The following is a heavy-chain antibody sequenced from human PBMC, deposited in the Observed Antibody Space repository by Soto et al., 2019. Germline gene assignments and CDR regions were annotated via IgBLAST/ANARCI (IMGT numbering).Heavy chain of an antibody. D-gene: IGHD1-26*01. J-gene: IGHJ4*02. CDR3: ARGPGAGHELLY. V-gene: IGHV4-31*03. CDR1: GATITSVGNY. Sequence: VQLQESGPGLLKASQTLSLTCTVSGATITSVGNYLSWLRQHPEKGLEWIGHIYYSWGPYFHLSLQSRLTRTVDTSKNQFSLQLTSVPAADTAVYFCARGPGAGHELLYWGQGALVTVSS. CDR2: IYYSWGP.